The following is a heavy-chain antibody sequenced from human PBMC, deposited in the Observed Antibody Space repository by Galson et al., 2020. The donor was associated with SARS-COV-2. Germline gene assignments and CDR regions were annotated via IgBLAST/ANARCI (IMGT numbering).Heavy chain of an antibody. D-gene: IGHD3-16*01. CDR1: GFTFSSYW. Sequence: GGSLRLSCEASGFTFSSYWMSWVRQAPGKGLEWVANIKQDGSEKYYVDSVEGRFTISRDNAKSSLYLQMNTLRAEDTAVYHCARENRLVGVMDPYYYYGTDVWGQGTTVTVSS. CDR3: ARENRLVGVMDPYYYYGTDV. J-gene: IGHJ6*02. V-gene: IGHV3-7*01. CDR2: IKQDGSEK.